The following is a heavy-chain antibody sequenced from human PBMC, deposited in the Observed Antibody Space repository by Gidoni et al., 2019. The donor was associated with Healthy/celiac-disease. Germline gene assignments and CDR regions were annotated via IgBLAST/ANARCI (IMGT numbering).Heavy chain of an antibody. CDR2: IWYDGSNK. CDR3: ARGKIYIAKGGMDV. J-gene: IGHJ6*02. D-gene: IGHD2-15*01. V-gene: IGHV3-33*01. CDR1: GFTFSSYG. Sequence: SGFTFSSYGMHWVRQAPGKGLEGVAVIWYDGSNKYYADSVKGRFTISRDHSKNTLYLQMNSLRAEDTAVYYCARGKIYIAKGGMDVWGQGTTVTVSS.